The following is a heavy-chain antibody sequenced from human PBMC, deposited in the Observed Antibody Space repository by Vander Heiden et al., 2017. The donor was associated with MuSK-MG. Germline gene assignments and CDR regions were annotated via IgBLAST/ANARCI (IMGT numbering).Heavy chain of an antibody. D-gene: IGHD2-2*01. CDR1: GGTFSSYA. CDR3: ARDAAAYYYYYYGMDV. J-gene: IGHJ6*02. CDR2: IIPILGIA. Sequence: QVQLVQSGAEVKKPGSSVKVSCKASGGTFSSYAISWVRQAPGQGLEWMGRIIPILGIANYAQNFQSRVTITADKSTSTAYMELSSLRSEDTAVYYCARDAAAYYYYYYGMDVWGQGTTVTVSS. V-gene: IGHV1-69*04.